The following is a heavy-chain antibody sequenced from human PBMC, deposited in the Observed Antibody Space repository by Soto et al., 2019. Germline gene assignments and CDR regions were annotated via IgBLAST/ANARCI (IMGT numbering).Heavy chain of an antibody. V-gene: IGHV4-34*01. J-gene: IGHJ4*02. Sequence: SETLSLTCAVYGGSFSGYYWSWIRQPPGKGLEWIGEINHSVSTNYNPSLKSRVTISVDTSKNQFSLKLSSVTAADTAVYYCARGHRRSYYDSSGSRTRVYFDYWGQGTPVTFSS. CDR2: INHSVST. D-gene: IGHD3-22*01. CDR3: ARGHRRSYYDSSGSRTRVYFDY. CDR1: GGSFSGYY.